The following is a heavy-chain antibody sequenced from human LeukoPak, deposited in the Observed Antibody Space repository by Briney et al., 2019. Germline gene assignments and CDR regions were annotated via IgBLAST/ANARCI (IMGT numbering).Heavy chain of an antibody. CDR2: INHRGST. CDR1: GGSFSGYH. CDR3: ASTSAMVYFDY. Sequence: SETLSLTCAVYGGSFSGYHWSWIRQPPGKGLEWIGEINHRGSTNYNPSLKSRVTISVDTSKNQFSLKLSSVTAADTAVYYCASTSAMVYFDYWGQGTLVTVSS. J-gene: IGHJ4*02. D-gene: IGHD5-18*01. V-gene: IGHV4-34*01.